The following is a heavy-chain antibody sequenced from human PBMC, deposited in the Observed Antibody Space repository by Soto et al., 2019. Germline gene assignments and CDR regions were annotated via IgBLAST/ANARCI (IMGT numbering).Heavy chain of an antibody. CDR3: ARDMDTAMVKNVVVAFDI. D-gene: IGHD5-18*01. J-gene: IGHJ3*02. Sequence: KQSQTLSLTCAISGDSVSSNSAAWNWIRQSPSRGLEWLGRTYYRSKWYNDYAVSVKSRITINPDTSKNQFSLQLNSVTPEDTAVYYCARDMDTAMVKNVVVAFDIWGQGTMVTVSS. V-gene: IGHV6-1*01. CDR1: GDSVSSNSAA. CDR2: TYYRSKWYN.